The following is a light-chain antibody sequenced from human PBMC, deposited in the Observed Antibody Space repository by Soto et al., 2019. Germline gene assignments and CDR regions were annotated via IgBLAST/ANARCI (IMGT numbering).Light chain of an antibody. Sequence: DIVMTQSPDSLAVSLGERATINCKSSQSVFYSSNNKNYVAWYQQKPGQPPKLLIYWASTRESGVPDRFSGSGSGADFTLSISSLRAEDVAVYYCQQYYNIPSTFGQGPKLEIK. V-gene: IGKV4-1*01. CDR1: QSVFYSSNNKNY. CDR3: QQYYNIPST. CDR2: WAS. J-gene: IGKJ2*01.